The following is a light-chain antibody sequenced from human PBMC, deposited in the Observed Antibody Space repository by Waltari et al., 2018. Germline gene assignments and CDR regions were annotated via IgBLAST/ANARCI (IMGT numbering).Light chain of an antibody. V-gene: IGLV3-21*02. Sequence: SYVLTQPPSVSVAPGQTASLTLGGNTIATQSVHWYQQKSGQAPVLVVFDDGDRPSGIPERFSGSNSGSTATLTISRVEAGDEADYYCQVWDSSDDHRVFGGGTKLTVL. CDR2: DDG. J-gene: IGLJ3*02. CDR3: QVWDSSDDHRV. CDR1: TIATQS.